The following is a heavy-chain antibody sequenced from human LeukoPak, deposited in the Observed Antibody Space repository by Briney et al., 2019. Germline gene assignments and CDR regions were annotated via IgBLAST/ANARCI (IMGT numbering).Heavy chain of an antibody. V-gene: IGHV1-18*01. CDR2: SAYNGNT. Sequence: SAYNGNTNYAQKLQGRVTMTTDTSTSTAYMELRSLRSDDTAVYYCARDSALSVVAATFDYWGQGTLVTVSS. D-gene: IGHD2-15*01. J-gene: IGHJ4*02. CDR3: ARDSALSVVAATFDY.